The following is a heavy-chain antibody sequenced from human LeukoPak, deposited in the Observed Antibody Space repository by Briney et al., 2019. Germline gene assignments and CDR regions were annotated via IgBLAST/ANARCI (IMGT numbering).Heavy chain of an antibody. V-gene: IGHV4-38-2*01. CDR2: IHHSGST. J-gene: IGHJ3*02. CDR1: GYSISSGYY. CDR3: ARQLGYCSGGSCSLGAFDI. D-gene: IGHD2-15*01. Sequence: SETLSLTCAVSGYSISSGYYWGWIRRPPGKGLEWIGSIHHSGSTYYKSSPKSRVTMLVDKSKNHFSLKLSSVTAADTAVYQCARQLGYCSGGSCSLGAFDIWGQGTMVTVSS.